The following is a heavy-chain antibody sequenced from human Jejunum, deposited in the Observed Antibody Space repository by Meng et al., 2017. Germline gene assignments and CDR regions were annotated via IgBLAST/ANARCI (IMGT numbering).Heavy chain of an antibody. J-gene: IGHJ4*02. D-gene: IGHD1-26*01. CDR3: ARDSMGSLDY. Sequence: QESGPGLVRPSETLSLICTVSGGSVGRAGYQWGWIRQPPGRGLEWIGYANTNYNPSLKRRVTISLDTSRNLFSLSLTSVTAADTAVYYCARDSMGSLDYWGQGILVTVSS. V-gene: IGHV4-61*08. CDR1: GGSVGRAGYQ. CDR2: ANT.